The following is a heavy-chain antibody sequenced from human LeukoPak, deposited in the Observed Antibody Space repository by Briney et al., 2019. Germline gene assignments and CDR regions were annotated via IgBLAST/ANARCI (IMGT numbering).Heavy chain of an antibody. J-gene: IGHJ4*02. V-gene: IGHV3-30*02. CDR1: GFTLSEYG. Sequence: PGGSLRLSCAASGFTLSEYGMHWVRQAPGKGLEWVAFIRYDGNKKYYIDSVRGRFTTSRDNSMNTVSLQMDSLRTEDTAVYYCARNAHSFDSSGYYFHFWGQGTLVTVSS. D-gene: IGHD3-22*01. CDR3: ARNAHSFDSSGYYFHF. CDR2: IRYDGNKK.